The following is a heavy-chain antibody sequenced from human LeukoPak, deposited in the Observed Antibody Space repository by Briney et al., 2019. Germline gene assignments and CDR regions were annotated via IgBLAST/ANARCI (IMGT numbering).Heavy chain of an antibody. CDR2: INHSGST. V-gene: IGHV4-34*01. D-gene: IGHD2-15*01. Sequence: PSETLSLTCAVYGGSFSGYYWSWIRQPPGEGLEWNGEINHSGSTNYNPSLKSRVTISVDTSKNQFSLKLSSVTAADTAVYYCARGLGSVAADYYYYYMDVWGKGTTVTVSS. CDR1: GGSFSGYY. J-gene: IGHJ6*03. CDR3: ARGLGSVAADYYYYYMDV.